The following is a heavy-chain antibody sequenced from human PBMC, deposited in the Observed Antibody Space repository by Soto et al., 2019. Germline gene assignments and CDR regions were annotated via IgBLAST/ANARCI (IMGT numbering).Heavy chain of an antibody. D-gene: IGHD3-10*01. Sequence: QVQLVESGGGVVQPGRSLRLSCAASGFTFSSYGMHWVRQAPGKGLEWVAVISYDGSNKYYADSVKGRFTISRDNSKNTLYLQMYSLRAEDTAVYYCAKPTKGFHSPYYFDYWGQGTLVTVSS. CDR1: GFTFSSYG. CDR3: AKPTKGFHSPYYFDY. CDR2: ISYDGSNK. V-gene: IGHV3-30*18. J-gene: IGHJ4*02.